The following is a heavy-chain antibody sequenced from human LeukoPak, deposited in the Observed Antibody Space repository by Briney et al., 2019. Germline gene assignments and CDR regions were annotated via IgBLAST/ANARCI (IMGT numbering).Heavy chain of an antibody. CDR3: ARASGEQQLALIPDAFDI. V-gene: IGHV3-21*01. CDR1: GFTFSSYS. Sequence: GGSLRLSCAASGFTFSSYSMNWVRQAPGKGLEWVSSISSSSSYIYYADSVKGRFTISRDNAKNSLYLQMNSLRAEDTAVYYCARASGEQQLALIPDAFDIWGQGTMVTVSS. D-gene: IGHD6-13*01. J-gene: IGHJ3*02. CDR2: ISSSSSYI.